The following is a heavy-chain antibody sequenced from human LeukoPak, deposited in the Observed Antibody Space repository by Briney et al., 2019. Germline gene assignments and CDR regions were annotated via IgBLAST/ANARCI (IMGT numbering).Heavy chain of an antibody. Sequence: SSETLSLTCAVYGGSFSGYYWSWIRQPPGKGLEWIGEINHSGSTSYSPSLKSRVTISVDTSKNQFSLKLSSVTAADTAVYYCARVGTMVRGVMSGFDPWGQGTLVTVSS. CDR2: INHSGST. J-gene: IGHJ5*02. D-gene: IGHD3-10*01. CDR3: ARVGTMVRGVMSGFDP. CDR1: GGSFSGYY. V-gene: IGHV4-34*01.